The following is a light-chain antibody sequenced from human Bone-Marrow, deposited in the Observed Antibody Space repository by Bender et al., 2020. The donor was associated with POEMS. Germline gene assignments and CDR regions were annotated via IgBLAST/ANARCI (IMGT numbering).Light chain of an antibody. Sequence: SFQLTQPPSVSVSPGQTARITCFGDALPKHYAYWHQQKPGQAPVVVVYDDSDRPSGIPERFSGSNSGNTATLTISRVEAGDEADYYCQVWDTGSDLGVFGGGTKLTVL. CDR3: QVWDTGSDLGV. J-gene: IGLJ3*02. CDR1: ALPKHY. V-gene: IGLV3-21*02. CDR2: DDS.